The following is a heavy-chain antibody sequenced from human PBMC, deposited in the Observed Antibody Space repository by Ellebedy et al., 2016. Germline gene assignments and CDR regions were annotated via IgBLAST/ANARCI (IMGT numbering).Heavy chain of an antibody. J-gene: IGHJ3*02. D-gene: IGHD3-3*01. CDR1: GYSFTGYW. Sequence: GESLKISCKGSGYSFTGYWISWVRQMPGKGLEWMGRIDPSDSYTNYSPSFQGHVTISADKSISTAYLQWSSLKASDTAMYYCARRGFWSGYYSREHDAFDIWGQGTMVTVSS. CDR3: ARRGFWSGYYSREHDAFDI. CDR2: IDPSDSYT. V-gene: IGHV5-10-1*01.